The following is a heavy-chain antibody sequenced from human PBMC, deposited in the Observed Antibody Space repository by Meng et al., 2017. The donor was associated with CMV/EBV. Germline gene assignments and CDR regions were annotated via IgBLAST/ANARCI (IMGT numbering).Heavy chain of an antibody. V-gene: IGHV1-69*04. CDR2: IIPILGIA. Sequence: SVKVSCKASGYTFTSYDINWVRQAPGQGLEWMGRIIPILGIANYAQKFQGRVTITADKSTSTAYMELSSLRSEDTAVYYCARSYYDSSGYYAYWGQGTLVTVSS. CDR3: ARSYYDSSGYYAY. D-gene: IGHD3-22*01. J-gene: IGHJ4*02. CDR1: GYTFTSYD.